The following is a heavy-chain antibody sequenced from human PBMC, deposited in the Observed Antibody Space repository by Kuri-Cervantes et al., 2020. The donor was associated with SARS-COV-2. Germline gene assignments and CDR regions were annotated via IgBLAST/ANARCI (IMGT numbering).Heavy chain of an antibody. CDR2: INHSGST. Sequence: SETLSLTSVVYSGSCSCYYWTWIRQPPGKGLEWIGEINHSGSTNYNLSLKSRVLMSVDTSKNQFSLKLSSVTAADTAVYYCARGSNAPYYYYYYMDVWGKGTTVTVSS. J-gene: IGHJ6*03. V-gene: IGHV4-34*01. CDR3: ARGSNAPYYYYYYMDV. CDR1: SGSCSCYY.